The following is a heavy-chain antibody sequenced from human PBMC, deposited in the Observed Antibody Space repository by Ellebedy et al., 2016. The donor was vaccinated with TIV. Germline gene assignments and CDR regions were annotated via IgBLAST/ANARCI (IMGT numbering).Heavy chain of an antibody. V-gene: IGHV3-72*01. J-gene: IGHJ2*01. CDR3: ARGNWYCDL. CDR1: GFTFSDHH. Sequence: GESLKISCAASGFTFSDHHMDWVRQAPGQGLEWVGFIRGKTYGGTTEYAGSVKGRFSISRDDSKNSVYLHMNSLKTEDTAVYYCARGNWYCDLWGRGTLVTVSA. CDR2: IRGKTYGGTT.